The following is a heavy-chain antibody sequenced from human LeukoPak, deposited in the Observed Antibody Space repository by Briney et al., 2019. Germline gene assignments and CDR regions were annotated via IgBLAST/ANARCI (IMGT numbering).Heavy chain of an antibody. Sequence: GGSLRLSCAASGFTFDDYAMHWVRQAPGKGLAWVSLISRDGGGTYYADSVKGRFTISRDNSKNSLYLQMNSLRTEDTALYYCAKDLLPIVVGGGEDYWGQGTLVTVSS. CDR3: AKDLLPIVVGGGEDY. V-gene: IGHV3-43*02. J-gene: IGHJ4*02. D-gene: IGHD2-21*01. CDR1: GFTFDDYA. CDR2: ISRDGGGT.